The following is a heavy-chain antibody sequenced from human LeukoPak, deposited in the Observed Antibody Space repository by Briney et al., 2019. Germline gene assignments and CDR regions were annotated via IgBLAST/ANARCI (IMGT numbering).Heavy chain of an antibody. CDR3: ARSSSYCSSTSCYANWFDP. D-gene: IGHD2-2*01. V-gene: IGHV4-4*02. CDR1: CGSISSSNW. CDR2: IYHSGST. Sequence: PSETLSLTCAVSCGSISSSNWWSWVRQPPGKGLEWIGEIYHSGSTNYNPSLKSRVTISVDKSKNQFSLKLSSVTAADTAVYYCARSSSYCSSTSCYANWFDPWGQGTLVTVSS. J-gene: IGHJ5*02.